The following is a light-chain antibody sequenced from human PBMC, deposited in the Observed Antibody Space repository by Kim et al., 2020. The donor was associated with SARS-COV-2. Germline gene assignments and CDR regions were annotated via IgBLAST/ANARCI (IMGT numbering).Light chain of an antibody. CDR3: QAWDSSTGV. J-gene: IGLJ3*02. CDR1: KLGDKY. CDR2: QDS. V-gene: IGLV3-1*01. Sequence: SYELTQPPSVSVSPGQTASITCSGDKLGDKYACWYQQKPGQSPVLVIYQDSERPSGIPPRFSGSNPGNTATLTIRGSQTMHGADYYGQAWDSSTGVFGEGTKLTVL.